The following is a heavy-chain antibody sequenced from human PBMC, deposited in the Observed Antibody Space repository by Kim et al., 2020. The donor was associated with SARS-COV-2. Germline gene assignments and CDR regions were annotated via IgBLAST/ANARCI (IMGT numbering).Heavy chain of an antibody. CDR3: AKESIAAAGTWEPNYFDY. J-gene: IGHJ4*02. Sequence: GGSLRLSCAASGFTFSSYGMHWVRQAPGKGLEWVAVISYDGSNKYYADSVKGRFTISRDNSKNTLYLQMNSLRAEDTAVYYCAKESIAAAGTWEPNYFDYWGQGTLVTVSS. V-gene: IGHV3-30*18. CDR2: ISYDGSNK. CDR1: GFTFSSYG. D-gene: IGHD6-13*01.